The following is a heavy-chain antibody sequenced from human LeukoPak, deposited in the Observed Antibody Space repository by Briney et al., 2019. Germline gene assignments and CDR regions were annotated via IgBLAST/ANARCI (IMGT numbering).Heavy chain of an antibody. CDR3: ARDRSPAPGRSYGRGHFDY. D-gene: IGHD5-18*01. V-gene: IGHV1-2*02. J-gene: IGHJ4*02. CDR2: INPNSGDT. CDR1: GYTFTGYE. Sequence: ASVKVSCKASGYTFTGYEMHWVRQTPGQGLEWMGWINPNSGDTNYAQKFQGRVTMTRDTSINTAYMELSRLRSDDTAVYYCARDRSPAPGRSYGRGHFDYWGQGTLVTVSS.